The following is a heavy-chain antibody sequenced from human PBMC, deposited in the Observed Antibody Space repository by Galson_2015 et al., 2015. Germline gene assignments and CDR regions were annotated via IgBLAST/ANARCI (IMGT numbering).Heavy chain of an antibody. V-gene: IGHV5-51*01. J-gene: IGHJ4*02. D-gene: IGHD3-22*01. CDR1: GYSFTSYW. Sequence: QSGAEVKKPGESLQISCKGSGYSFTSYWIGWVRQMPGKGLEWMGIIYPGDSDTRYSPSFQGQVTISADKSISTAYLQWSSLKASDTAMYYCARRKPYYYDSSGYYIPYYFDYWGQGTLVTVSS. CDR3: ARRKPYYYDSSGYYIPYYFDY. CDR2: IYPGDSDT.